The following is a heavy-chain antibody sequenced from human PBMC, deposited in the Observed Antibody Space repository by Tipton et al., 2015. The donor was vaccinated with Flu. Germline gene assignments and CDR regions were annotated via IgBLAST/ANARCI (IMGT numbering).Heavy chain of an antibody. D-gene: IGHD6-13*01. Sequence: SLRLSCVASGFTFSTYTFNWVRKAPGKGLEWVADISQTGDRRLYADSVKGRFTISRDNSRKTLYLQMDSLKVEDTALYYCARGRGSSWYPLGFDRWGQGTLVTVSS. CDR2: ISQTGDRR. V-gene: IGHV3-23*01. CDR1: GFTFSTYT. J-gene: IGHJ5*02. CDR3: ARGRGSSWYPLGFDR.